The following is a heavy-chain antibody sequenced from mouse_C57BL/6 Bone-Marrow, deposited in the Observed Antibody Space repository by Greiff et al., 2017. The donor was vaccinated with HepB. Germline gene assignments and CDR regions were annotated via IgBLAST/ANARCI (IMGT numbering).Heavy chain of an antibody. CDR2: ISNGGGST. CDR3: ARSPYYGSPYWYFDV. CDR1: GFTFSDYY. Sequence: DVKLVESGGGLVQPGGSLKLSCAASGFTFSDYYMYWVRQTPEKRLEWVAYISNGGGSTYYPDTVKGRFTISRDNAKNTLYLQMSRLKSEDTAMYYCARSPYYGSPYWYFDVWGTGTTVTVSS. D-gene: IGHD1-1*01. J-gene: IGHJ1*03. V-gene: IGHV5-12*01.